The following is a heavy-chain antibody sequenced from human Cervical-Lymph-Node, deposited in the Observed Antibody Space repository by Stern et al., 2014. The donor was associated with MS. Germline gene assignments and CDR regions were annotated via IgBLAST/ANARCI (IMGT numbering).Heavy chain of an antibody. CDR1: RFAFSSYG. CDR2: TSYDGSNQ. Sequence: VQLVESGGGVVQPGRSLRLSCTASRFAFSSYGMHWVRQAPGKGLEWVAVTSYDGSNQNYVDSVKGLFTISRDNSKNTLYLQMNSLRREDTAIYYCAKGGLRHGDYRRSAMDVWGQGTTVTVSS. V-gene: IGHV3-30*18. J-gene: IGHJ6*02. D-gene: IGHD4-17*01. CDR3: AKGGLRHGDYRRSAMDV.